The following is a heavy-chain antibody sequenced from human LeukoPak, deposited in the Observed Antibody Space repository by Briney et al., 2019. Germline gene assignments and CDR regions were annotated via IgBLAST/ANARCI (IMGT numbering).Heavy chain of an antibody. Sequence: PGGSLRLSCAASGFTFSVCYMFWVRQAPGKGLVWVSNISPDATNSKYADFVEGRFTISRDNAKNTLYLRLNSLRVEDAAVYYCATGYRSAYSWDSWGQGTLVTVSS. CDR2: ISPDATNS. CDR1: GFTFSVCY. CDR3: ATGYRSAYSWDS. J-gene: IGHJ4*02. D-gene: IGHD5-12*01. V-gene: IGHV3-74*03.